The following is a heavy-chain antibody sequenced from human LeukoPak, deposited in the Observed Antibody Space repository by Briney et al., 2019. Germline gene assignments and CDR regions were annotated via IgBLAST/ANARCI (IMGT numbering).Heavy chain of an antibody. CDR1: GGSFSGYY. J-gene: IGHJ4*02. D-gene: IGHD3-22*01. CDR2: INHSGST. Sequence: SETLSLTCAVYGGSFSGYYWSWIRQPPGKGLEWIGEINHSGSTNYNPSLKSRVTISVDTSKNQFSLKLSSVTAADTAVYYCARHRRYYYDSSGYYYSTGGFDYWGQGTLVTVSS. CDR3: ARHRRYYYDSSGYYYSTGGFDY. V-gene: IGHV4-34*01.